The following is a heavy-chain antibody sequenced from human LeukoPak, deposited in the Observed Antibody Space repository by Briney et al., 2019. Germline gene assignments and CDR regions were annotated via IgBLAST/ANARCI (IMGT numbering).Heavy chain of an antibody. V-gene: IGHV4-59*01. D-gene: IGHD3-22*01. Sequence: PSETLSLICTVSGGSISSYYWSWIRQPPGKGLEWIGYIYYSGSTNYNPSLKSRVTISVDTSKNQFSLKLSSVTAADTAVYYCARDVFTYYDSTYAFDIWGQGTMVTVSS. CDR3: ARDVFTYYDSTYAFDI. J-gene: IGHJ3*02. CDR1: GGSISSYY. CDR2: IYYSGST.